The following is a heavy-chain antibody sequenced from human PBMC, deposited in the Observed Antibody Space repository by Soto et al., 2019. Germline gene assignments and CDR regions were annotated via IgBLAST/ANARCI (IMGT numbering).Heavy chain of an antibody. CDR1: GFTFSDYG. CDR3: VKDYGYRGAVPDLLFDY. CDR2: ISASGGST. Sequence: GGSLRLSCEPSGFTFSDYGMSWVRQAPGKGLEWVSGISASGGSTFYADSVKGRFTISSATSKNTLYLQMNSLRAEDTAGYYCVKDYGYRGAVPDLLFDYWGQGTPVTVSS. V-gene: IGHV3-23*01. J-gene: IGHJ4*02. D-gene: IGHD2-2*01.